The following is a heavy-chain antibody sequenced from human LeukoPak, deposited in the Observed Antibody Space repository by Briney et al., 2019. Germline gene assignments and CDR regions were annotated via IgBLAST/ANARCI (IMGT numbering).Heavy chain of an antibody. V-gene: IGHV3-15*01. J-gene: IGHJ4*02. Sequence: GESLRLSCVASGFTFTNAWMSWVRQAPGKGLEWVGRIKSKSDGGTTDHAAPVKGRFSISRDDSKTTLYLQMNSLKTEDTAVYYCTTDEWSWGQGTLVTVSS. CDR1: GFTFTNAW. CDR2: IKSKSDGGTT. D-gene: IGHD3-3*01. CDR3: TTDEWS.